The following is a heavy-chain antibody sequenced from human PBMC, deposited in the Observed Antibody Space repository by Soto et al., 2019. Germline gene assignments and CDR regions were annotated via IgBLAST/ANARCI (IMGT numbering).Heavy chain of an antibody. Sequence: PGGSLRLSCAASGFTFDDYGMSWVRQAPGKGLEWVSGINWNGGSTGYADSVKGRFTISRDNAKNSLYLQMNSLRAEDTALYYCARDQTSSGSYSPNWFDPWGQGTLVTVSS. V-gene: IGHV3-20*04. CDR2: INWNGGST. CDR1: GFTFDDYG. D-gene: IGHD3-10*01. J-gene: IGHJ5*02. CDR3: ARDQTSSGSYSPNWFDP.